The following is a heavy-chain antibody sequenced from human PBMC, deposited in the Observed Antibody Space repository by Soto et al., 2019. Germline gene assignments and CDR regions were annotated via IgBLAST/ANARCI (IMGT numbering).Heavy chain of an antibody. D-gene: IGHD5-12*01. V-gene: IGHV2-26*01. J-gene: IGHJ4*02. CDR3: ARISRDGYHYLDY. CDR2: IFSNDEK. Sequence: QVTLKESGPVLVKPPETLTLTCTVSGFSLSNAKMGVTWIRQPPGKALEWLAHIFSNDEKSYSTPLKSRLTISKDTSKSQVVLTMTNMDPVDTATYYCARISRDGYHYLDYWGQGTLVTVSS. CDR1: GFSLSNAKMG.